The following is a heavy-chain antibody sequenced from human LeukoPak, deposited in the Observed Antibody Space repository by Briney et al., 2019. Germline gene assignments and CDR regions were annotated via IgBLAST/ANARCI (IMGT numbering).Heavy chain of an antibody. V-gene: IGHV3-74*01. D-gene: IGHD2-15*01. CDR1: GFTFSNYW. CDR2: ISSDESST. Sequence: GGSLRLSCAASGFTFSNYWMHWVRQAPGKGLVWVSRISSDESSTTYADSVKGRFTISRDNSKNTLYLQMNSLRAEDTAVYYCAKTIGYCSGGSCSPHNYYYYYGMDVWGQGTLVTVSS. J-gene: IGHJ6*02. CDR3: AKTIGYCSGGSCSPHNYYYYYGMDV.